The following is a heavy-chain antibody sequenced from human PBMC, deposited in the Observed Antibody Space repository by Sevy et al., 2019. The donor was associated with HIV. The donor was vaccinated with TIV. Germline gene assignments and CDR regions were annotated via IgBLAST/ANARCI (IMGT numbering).Heavy chain of an antibody. V-gene: IGHV3-30*18. CDR2: ISYDASNK. J-gene: IGHJ3*02. CDR1: GFTFSNYG. D-gene: IGHD3-3*01. Sequence: GGSLRLSCEASGFTFSNYGMHWVRQAPGKGLEWVALISYDASNKYYGDSINGRFTISRDNSKNTLYLQMNSLRGEDKAVYYCANDPVFGLLIHKGQDSFHIWGQGTMVTVSS. CDR3: ANDPVFGLLIHKGQDSFHI.